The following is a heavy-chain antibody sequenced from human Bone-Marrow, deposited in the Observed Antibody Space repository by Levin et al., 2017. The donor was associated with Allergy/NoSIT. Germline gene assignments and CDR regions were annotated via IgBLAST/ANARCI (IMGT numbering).Heavy chain of an antibody. CDR3: ARGPRGYSGYDEKRGFDY. J-gene: IGHJ4*02. V-gene: IGHV4-34*01. CDR1: GGSFSGYY. Sequence: SQTLSLTCAVYGGSFSGYYWSWIRQPPGKGLEWIGEINHSGSTNYNPSLKSRVTISVDTSKNQFSLKLSSVTAADTAVYYCARGPRGYSGYDEKRGFDYWGQGTLVTVSS. CDR2: INHSGST. D-gene: IGHD5-12*01.